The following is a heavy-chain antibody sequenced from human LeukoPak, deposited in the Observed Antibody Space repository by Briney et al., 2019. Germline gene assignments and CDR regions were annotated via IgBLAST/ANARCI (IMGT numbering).Heavy chain of an antibody. CDR2: ISSSGSTI. CDR3: AELGITMIGGV. Sequence: GGSLRLSCAVSEFIFKKYAMNWVRQAPGKGLEWVSYISSSGSTIYYADSVKGRFTISRDNAKNSLYLQMNSLRAEDTAVYYCAELGITMIGGVWGKGTTVTVSS. CDR1: EFIFKKYA. V-gene: IGHV3-48*03. D-gene: IGHD3-10*02. J-gene: IGHJ6*04.